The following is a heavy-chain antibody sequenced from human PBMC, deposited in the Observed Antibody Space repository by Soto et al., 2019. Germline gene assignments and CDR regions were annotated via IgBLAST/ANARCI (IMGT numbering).Heavy chain of an antibody. CDR3: ARRITVGSYYYCYGMDV. J-gene: IGHJ6*02. D-gene: IGHD1-26*01. V-gene: IGHV5-51*01. Sequence: PGESLKISCKGSGYSFTSYWIGWVRQMPGKGLEWMGIIYPGDSDTRYSPSFQGQVTISADKSISTAYLQWSSLKASDTAMYYCARRITVGSYYYCYGMDVWGQGTTVTVSS. CDR1: GYSFTSYW. CDR2: IYPGDSDT.